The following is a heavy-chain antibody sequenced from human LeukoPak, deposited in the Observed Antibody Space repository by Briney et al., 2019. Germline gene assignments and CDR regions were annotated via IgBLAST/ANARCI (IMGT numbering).Heavy chain of an antibody. J-gene: IGHJ4*02. V-gene: IGHV3-74*01. CDR1: GFTLSGYW. Sequence: GGSLRLSCAASGFTLSGYWMHWVRQAPGKGLEWVSRVKSDGSTTSYADSVKGRFTISRDNAKNTLYLQMDSLRAEDTAVYYCARGDYFDNWGQGTVVIVSS. CDR2: VKSDGSTT. CDR3: ARGDYFDN.